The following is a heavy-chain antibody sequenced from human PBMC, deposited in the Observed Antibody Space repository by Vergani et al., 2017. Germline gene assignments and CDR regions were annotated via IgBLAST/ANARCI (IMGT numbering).Heavy chain of an antibody. J-gene: IGHJ6*02. CDR2: IRYDGSNK. CDR3: AKDGYDIVTGPYGMDV. D-gene: IGHD3-9*01. CDR1: GFTFSSYG. V-gene: IGHV3-30*02. Sequence: QVQLVESGGGVVQPGGSLRLSCAASGFTFSSYGMHWVREAQGKGLEWVAFIRYDGSNKYYADSVKGRFTISRDNSKNTLYLQMNSLRAEDTAVYYCAKDGYDIVTGPYGMDVWGQXP.